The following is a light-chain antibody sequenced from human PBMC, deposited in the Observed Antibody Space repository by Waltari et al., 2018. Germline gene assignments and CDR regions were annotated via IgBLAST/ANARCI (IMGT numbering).Light chain of an antibody. Sequence: DIQLTQSPSTLSASLGDRVTISCRASQSISSWLAWYQQKPGKAPKLLIYKASSLESGVPSRFSGSGSGTEFTLTISSLQPDDFATYHCQQYKSYWTFGQGTKVEIK. V-gene: IGKV1-5*03. CDR2: KAS. CDR3: QQYKSYWT. CDR1: QSISSW. J-gene: IGKJ1*01.